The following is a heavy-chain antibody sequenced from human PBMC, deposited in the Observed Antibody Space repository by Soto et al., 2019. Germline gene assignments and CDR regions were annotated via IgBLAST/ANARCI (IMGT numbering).Heavy chain of an antibody. CDR2: ISYDGSNK. V-gene: IGHV3-30*18. D-gene: IGHD1-20*01. J-gene: IGHJ4*02. CDR1: GFTFSSYG. Sequence: QVQLVESGGGVVQPGRSLRLSCAASGFTFSSYGMHWVRQAPGKGLEWVAVISYDGSNKYYADSVKGRFTISRDNSKIPRYLQMDSLRSEDTAGYYGAKEQQLRYNWNYCDLWGQGTLVVVSS. CDR3: AKEQQLRYNWNYCDL.